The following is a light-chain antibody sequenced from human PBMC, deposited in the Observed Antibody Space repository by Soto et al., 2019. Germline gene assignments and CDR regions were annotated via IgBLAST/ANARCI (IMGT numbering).Light chain of an antibody. CDR1: RSDVGAYNY. CDR2: EVT. J-gene: IGLJ7*01. V-gene: IGLV2-14*01. Sequence: QSALTQPASVSGSPGQSIAISCTGTRSDVGAYNYVSWYQQHPGKAPKLMISEVTNRPSGVSDRFSGSKSGNTASLTISGRQAEDEADYYCSSFTSRFTFVFGAGTQLTVL. CDR3: SSFTSRFTFV.